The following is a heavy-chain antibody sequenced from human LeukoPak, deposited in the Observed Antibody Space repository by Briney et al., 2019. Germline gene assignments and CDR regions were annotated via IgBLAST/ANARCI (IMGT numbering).Heavy chain of an antibody. Sequence: ASVKVSCKASGYTFTGYYMHWVRQAPGQGLEWMGWINPNSGGTNYVQKFQGRVTMTRDTSISTAYMELRRLRSDDPAVYYCARGEPSDPWGQGTLVTVTS. J-gene: IGHJ5*02. CDR1: GYTFTGYY. D-gene: IGHD1-14*01. CDR3: ARGEPSDP. V-gene: IGHV1-2*02. CDR2: INPNSGGT.